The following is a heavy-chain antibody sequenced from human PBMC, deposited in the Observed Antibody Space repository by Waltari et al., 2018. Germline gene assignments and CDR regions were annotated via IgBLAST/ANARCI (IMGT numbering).Heavy chain of an antibody. J-gene: IGHJ4*02. D-gene: IGHD3-10*01. CDR3: ARDPATYYYGSGTYGDY. V-gene: IGHV3-30*04. Sequence: QVQLVESGGGVVQAGRSLRLSGEASGFTFSSYAMHWVRQAPGKGLEWVAVISKDGSNRNYAGSVKGRFIISRDNSKNLLFLQMDSLGPEDTAVYYCARDPATYYYGSGTYGDYWGQGSLVTVSS. CDR2: ISKDGSNR. CDR1: GFTFSSYA.